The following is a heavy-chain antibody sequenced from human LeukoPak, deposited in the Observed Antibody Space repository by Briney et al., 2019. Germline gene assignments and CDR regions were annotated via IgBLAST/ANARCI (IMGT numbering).Heavy chain of an antibody. CDR2: ISAYNGNT. J-gene: IGHJ5*02. D-gene: IGHD2-2*01. V-gene: IGHV1-18*01. CDR1: GYTFTSYG. Sequence: ASVKVSCKASGYTFTSYGISWVRQAPGQGLEWMGWISAYNGNTSYAQKLQGRVTMTTDTSTSTAYMELRSLRSDDTAVYYCARDWGRGYRSSTSCYPYWFDPWGQGTLVTVSS. CDR3: ARDWGRGYRSSTSCYPYWFDP.